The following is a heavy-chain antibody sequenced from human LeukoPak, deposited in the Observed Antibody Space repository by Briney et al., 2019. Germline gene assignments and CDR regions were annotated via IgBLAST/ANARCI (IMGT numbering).Heavy chain of an antibody. V-gene: IGHV3-74*01. J-gene: IGHJ3*02. D-gene: IGHD1-20*01. CDR1: GFTFSSDW. CDR3: ARALTGTRNAFDI. Sequence: PGGSLRLSCAASGFTFSSDWMHWVRQAPGQGLVWVSRINNDGSSTYYADSVKGRFTTSRDNAKNTLSLQMNSLRAEDTAVYYCARALTGTRNAFDIWGQGTMVIVSS. CDR2: INNDGSST.